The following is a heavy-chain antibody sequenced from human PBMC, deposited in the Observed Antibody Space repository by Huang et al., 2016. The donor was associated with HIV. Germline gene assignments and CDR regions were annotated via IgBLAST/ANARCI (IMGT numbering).Heavy chain of an antibody. V-gene: IGHV3-30*04. Sequence: QVQLVESGGGVVQPERSLRLSCAASGFTFSNHAMHWVRQAPGKALDWVAVITKDGGKTDYTGSVKARFTISRDNTNNILYLDMKSLKADDTAVYYCARDLQGRRPLNYFDHWGQGALVTVS. CDR2: ITKDGGKT. D-gene: IGHD6-25*01. CDR3: ARDLQGRRPLNYFDH. CDR1: GFTFSNHA. J-gene: IGHJ4*02.